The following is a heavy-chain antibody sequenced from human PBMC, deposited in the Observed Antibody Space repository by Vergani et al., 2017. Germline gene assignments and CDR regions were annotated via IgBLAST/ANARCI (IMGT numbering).Heavy chain of an antibody. CDR3: ARASHCINCYSEGPNGPGYYYMDV. D-gene: IGHD2-21*01. CDR1: GASVSRGTYY. J-gene: IGHJ6*03. V-gene: IGHV4-61*02. Sequence: QVQLQESGPGLLKPSQTLSLTCTVSGASVSRGTYYWTWIRQPAGKKLEWIVRMYTSGHTIYNPSLESRVTMSVDTSKNQFSLQLSSVTAAATAVYYCARASHCINCYSEGPNGPGYYYMDVWGKGTTVTVS. CDR2: MYTSGHT.